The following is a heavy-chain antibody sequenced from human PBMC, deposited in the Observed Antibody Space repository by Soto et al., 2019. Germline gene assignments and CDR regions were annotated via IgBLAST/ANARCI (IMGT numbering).Heavy chain of an antibody. J-gene: IGHJ5*02. CDR1: GVSISSYY. D-gene: IGHD6-13*01. V-gene: IGHV4-59*01. Sequence: PSETLSLTCTVSGVSISSYYWSWIRQPPGKGLEWIGYIYYSGSTNYNPSLKSRVTISVDKSKNKFFLKLSSVTAADTAVYYCARVAAAYIWFDPWGQGTLVTVSS. CDR3: ARVAAAYIWFDP. CDR2: IYYSGST.